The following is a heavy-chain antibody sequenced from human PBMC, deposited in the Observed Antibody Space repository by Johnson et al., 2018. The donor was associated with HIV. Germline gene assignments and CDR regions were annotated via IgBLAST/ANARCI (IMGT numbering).Heavy chain of an antibody. CDR2: ISSSGSTI. V-gene: IGHV3-11*01. J-gene: IGHJ3*02. Sequence: QVQLVESGGGLVKPGGSLRLSCAASGFSFSDYYMNWIRQAPGKGLEWVSYISSSGSTIYYADSVKGRFTISRDNSQNTLYLQMNSLRAEDTAVYYCARLPSWRGAFDIWGQGTMVTVSS. CDR3: ARLPSWRGAFDI. CDR1: GFSFSDYY. D-gene: IGHD3-10*01.